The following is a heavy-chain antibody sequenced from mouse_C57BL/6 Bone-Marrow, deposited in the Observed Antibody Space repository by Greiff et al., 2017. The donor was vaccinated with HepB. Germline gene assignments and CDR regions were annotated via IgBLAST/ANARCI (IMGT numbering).Heavy chain of an antibody. D-gene: IGHD1-1*01. CDR1: GFSFNTYA. J-gene: IGHJ1*03. Sequence: EVKLVESGGGLVQPKGSLKLSCAASGFSFNTYAMNWVRQAPGKGLEWVARIRSKSNNYATYYADSVKDRFTISRDDSESMLYLQMNNLKTEDTAMYYCVGITTVPRYFDVWGTGTTVTVSS. V-gene: IGHV10-1*01. CDR3: VGITTVPRYFDV. CDR2: IRSKSNNYAT.